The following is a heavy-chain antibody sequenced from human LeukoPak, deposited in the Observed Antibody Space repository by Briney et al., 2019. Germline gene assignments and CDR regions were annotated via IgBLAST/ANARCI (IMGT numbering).Heavy chain of an antibody. CDR2: IHPDGSIT. CDR1: GFTFSSCA. V-gene: IGHV3-74*03. CDR3: TTLTVLWVVTDY. D-gene: IGHD3-10*01. Sequence: GGSLRLSCAASGFTFSSCAMSWVRQAPGTGLVWVSRIHPDGSITTYADSVKGRFTISRDNAKNTLYLQMNSLRAEDTAVYYCTTLTVLWVVTDYWGQGTLVTVSS. J-gene: IGHJ4*02.